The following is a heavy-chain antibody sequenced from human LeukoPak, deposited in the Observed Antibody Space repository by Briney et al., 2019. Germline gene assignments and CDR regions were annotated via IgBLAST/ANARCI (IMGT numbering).Heavy chain of an antibody. CDR2: ISGSGGST. Sequence: GRSLRLSCAASGFTFSSYAMSWVRQAPGKGLEWVSAISGSGGSTYYADSVKGRFTISRDNSKNTLYLQMNSLRAEDTAVYYCAKVHSSSWYGDYWGQGTLVTVSS. CDR3: AKVHSSSWYGDY. D-gene: IGHD6-13*01. J-gene: IGHJ4*02. V-gene: IGHV3-23*01. CDR1: GFTFSSYA.